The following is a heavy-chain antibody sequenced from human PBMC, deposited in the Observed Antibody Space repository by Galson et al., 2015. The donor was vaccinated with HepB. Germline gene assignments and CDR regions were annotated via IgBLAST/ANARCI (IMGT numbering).Heavy chain of an antibody. CDR1: GFTFSRYA. CDR3: AREGQQLVFSDAFDI. Sequence: SLRLSCAASGFTFSRYAMHWVRQAPGKGLEWVAVISYDGSSRYYADFVEGRFTISRDNSRNTLYLQMNSLRAEDTAVYYCAREGQQLVFSDAFDIWGQGTMVTVSS. D-gene: IGHD6-13*01. V-gene: IGHV3-30-3*01. CDR2: ISYDGSSR. J-gene: IGHJ3*02.